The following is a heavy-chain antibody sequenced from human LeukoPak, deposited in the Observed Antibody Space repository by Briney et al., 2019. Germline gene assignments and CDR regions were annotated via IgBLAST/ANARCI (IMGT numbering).Heavy chain of an antibody. V-gene: IGHV4-38-2*02. CDR3: ARATWELLKKGGGHAFDI. Sequence: KPSETLSLTCTVSGYSISSGYYWGWIRQPPGKGLEWIGSIYHSGSTYYNPSLKSRVTISVDTSKNQFSLKLSSVTAADTAVYYCARATWELLKKGGGHAFDIWGQGTMVTVSS. J-gene: IGHJ3*02. CDR1: GYSISSGYY. D-gene: IGHD1-26*01. CDR2: IYHSGST.